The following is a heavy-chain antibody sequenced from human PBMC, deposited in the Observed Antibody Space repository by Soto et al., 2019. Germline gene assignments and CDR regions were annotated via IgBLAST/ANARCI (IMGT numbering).Heavy chain of an antibody. CDR1: GGSISPGGYS. CDR3: ARGRITIFGVVTNWFDP. Sequence: PSETLSLTCAVSGGSISPGGYSWSCIRQPPGKGLEWIGYIYHSGSTYYNPSLKSRVTISVDRSKNQFSLKLSSVTAADTAVYYCARGRITIFGVVTNWFDPWGQGTLVTVSS. D-gene: IGHD3-3*01. V-gene: IGHV4-30-2*01. CDR2: IYHSGST. J-gene: IGHJ5*02.